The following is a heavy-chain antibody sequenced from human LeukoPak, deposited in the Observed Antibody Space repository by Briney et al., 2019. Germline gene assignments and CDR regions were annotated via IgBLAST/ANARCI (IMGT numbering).Heavy chain of an antibody. J-gene: IGHJ4*02. CDR2: ISGSGDNT. V-gene: IGHV3-23*01. CDR1: GFTLSSYA. CDR3: ARGLGDMIVVVPGFDY. Sequence: PGGSLRLSCAASGFTLSSYAMSWVRQPPGKGLEWVSGISGSGDNTYYADSVKGRFTISRDNSKKTLYLHLNSLRVEDTAVYYCARGLGDMIVVVPGFDYWGQGTLVTVSS. D-gene: IGHD3-22*01.